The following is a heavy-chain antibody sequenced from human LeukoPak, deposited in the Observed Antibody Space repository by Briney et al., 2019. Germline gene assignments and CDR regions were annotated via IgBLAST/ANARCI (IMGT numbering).Heavy chain of an antibody. D-gene: IGHD5-18*01. Sequence: SGGSLRLSCAASGFTFSSYAMSWVRQAPGKGLEWVSAISGSGGSTYYADSVKGRFTISRDNSKNMLYLQMNSLRDEDTAVYYCAITPGYSYGLYYFDYWGQGTLVTVSS. V-gene: IGHV3-23*01. J-gene: IGHJ4*02. CDR1: GFTFSSYA. CDR3: AITPGYSYGLYYFDY. CDR2: ISGSGGST.